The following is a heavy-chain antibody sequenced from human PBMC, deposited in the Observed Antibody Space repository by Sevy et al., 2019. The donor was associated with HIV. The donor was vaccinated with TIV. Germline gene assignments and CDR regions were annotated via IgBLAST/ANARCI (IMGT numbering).Heavy chain of an antibody. CDR2: INPHNGNT. D-gene: IGHD3-10*02. Sequence: ASVKVSCKTSGDTFGNYGITWVRQAPGQGLELMGWINPHNGNTKYAQKLQDRVTMTTDTSTSTAYMELRSLRSDDTAVYYCAREGTLITMLLWGQGTLVTVSS. V-gene: IGHV1-18*01. J-gene: IGHJ4*02. CDR3: AREGTLITMLL. CDR1: GDTFGNYG.